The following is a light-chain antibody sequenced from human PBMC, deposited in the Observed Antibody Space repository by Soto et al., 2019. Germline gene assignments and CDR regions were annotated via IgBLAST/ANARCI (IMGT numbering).Light chain of an antibody. CDR1: NSNIESNY. J-gene: IGLJ3*02. CDR2: RST. Sequence: QSVLTQPPSASGNPGQRVTISCSGSNSNIESNYVYWYQQLPGTAPKLLIYRSTLRPSGVPDRFSGSKSGTTASLTISGLRSEDEADYYCAAWDDSMTALFGGGTKLTVL. CDR3: AAWDDSMTAL. V-gene: IGLV1-47*01.